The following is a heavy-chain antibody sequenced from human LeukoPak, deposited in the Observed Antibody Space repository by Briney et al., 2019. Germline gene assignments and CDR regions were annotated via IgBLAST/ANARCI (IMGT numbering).Heavy chain of an antibody. CDR1: GFTFSSYA. J-gene: IGHJ4*02. Sequence: GGSLILSCAASGFTFSSYAMSWVRQSAGKRLDWVSTITGSGGTTYFADSVKGRFTISRDNSKNTLYLQMTSLRADDTAVYYCTKYSRSSGVIWDFDSWGQGTQVTVSS. CDR3: TKYSRSSGVIWDFDS. D-gene: IGHD1-26*01. CDR2: ITGSGGTT. V-gene: IGHV3-23*01.